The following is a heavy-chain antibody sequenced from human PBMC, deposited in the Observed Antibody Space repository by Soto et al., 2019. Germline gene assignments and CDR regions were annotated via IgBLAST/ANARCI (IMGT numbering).Heavy chain of an antibody. CDR2: ISTDKGQT. J-gene: IGHJ4*02. Sequence: QVPLVQSGPEVKKPGASVKVSCRTSGYTFTTFGITWVRQAPGQGLEWMGWISTDKGQTNYAQKFQGRVTMTTDTSTSTAYMELRSLRSDDTAIYYCATRSPAFDYWGQGTLVTVST. CDR1: GYTFTTFG. V-gene: IGHV1-18*01. CDR3: ATRSPAFDY.